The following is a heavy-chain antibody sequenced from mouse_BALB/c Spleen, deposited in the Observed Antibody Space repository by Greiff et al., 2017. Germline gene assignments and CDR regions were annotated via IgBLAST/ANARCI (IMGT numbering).Heavy chain of an antibody. J-gene: IGHJ4*01. Sequence: EVKLVESGGGLVKPGGSLKLSCAASGFTFSDYYMYWVRQTPEKRLEWVATISDGGSYTYYPDSVKGRFTISRDNAKNNLYLQMSSLKSEDTAMYYCARVYYRYYYYAMDYWGQGTSVTVSS. V-gene: IGHV5-4*02. CDR3: ARVYYRYYYYAMDY. CDR1: GFTFSDYY. D-gene: IGHD2-14*01. CDR2: ISDGGSYT.